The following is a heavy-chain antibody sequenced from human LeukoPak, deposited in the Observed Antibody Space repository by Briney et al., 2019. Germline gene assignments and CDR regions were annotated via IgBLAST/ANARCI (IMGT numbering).Heavy chain of an antibody. V-gene: IGHV4-59*01. Sequence: SETLSLTCTVSGGSISNYYWSWLRQPPGKGLEWIGYIYYSGSTNYNPSLKSRVTISVDTSQNQFSLNLSSVTAADRAVYYCTRVPGVGTAANWGQGTMVTVSS. CDR1: GGSISNYY. J-gene: IGHJ3*01. CDR3: TRVPGVGTAAN. CDR2: IYYSGST. D-gene: IGHD1-7*01.